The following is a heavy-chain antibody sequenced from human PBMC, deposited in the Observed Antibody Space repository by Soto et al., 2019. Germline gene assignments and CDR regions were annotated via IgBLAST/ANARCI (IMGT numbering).Heavy chain of an antibody. V-gene: IGHV1-2*02. J-gene: IGHJ5*02. CDR1: GSIFRANY. CDR2: INPNTGGT. CDR3: ARVRPRREFDP. Sequence: DSIKVSCKSSGSIFRANYVHWVRQVPGQGLEWMVWINPNTGGTNYAQRFEGRVTMTRDTSISTACMELSRLTSDDTAIYFCARVRPRREFDPWGQGTLVTVS.